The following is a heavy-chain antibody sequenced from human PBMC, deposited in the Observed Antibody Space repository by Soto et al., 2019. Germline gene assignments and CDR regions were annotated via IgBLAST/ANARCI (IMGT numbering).Heavy chain of an antibody. CDR3: ARSRTPTIITWFXP. D-gene: IGHD5-12*01. V-gene: IGHV3-64*01. J-gene: IGHJ5*02. Sequence: HPGGSLRLSCAASGFTFSSYAMHWVRQAPGKGLEYVSAISSNGGSTYYANSVKGRFTISRDNSKNTLYLQMGSLRAEDMAVYYCARSRTPTIITWFXPWGQVTLVTVSS. CDR2: ISSNGGST. CDR1: GFTFSSYA.